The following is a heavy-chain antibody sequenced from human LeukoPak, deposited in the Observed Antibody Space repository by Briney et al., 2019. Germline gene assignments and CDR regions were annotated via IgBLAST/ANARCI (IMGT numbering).Heavy chain of an antibody. CDR2: IYYSGST. CDR1: GGSISSGGYY. J-gene: IGHJ5*02. Sequence: SETLSLTCTVSGGSISSGGYYWSWIRQHPGKGLEWIGYIYYSGSTYYNPSLKSRVTISVDTSKNQFSLKLSSVTAADTAVYYCARAAVNWFDPWGQGTLVTISS. CDR3: ARAAVNWFDP. V-gene: IGHV4-31*03.